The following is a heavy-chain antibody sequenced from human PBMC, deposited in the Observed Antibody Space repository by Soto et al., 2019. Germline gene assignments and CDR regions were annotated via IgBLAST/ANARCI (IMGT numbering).Heavy chain of an antibody. CDR1: GGSVSSGRFY. Sequence: QVQLQESGPGLVKPSETLSLTCTVSGGSVSSGRFYWSWIRQPPGKGLEWIGYIYYSGSTKYNPYLRSRVTISVDTSKNQFSLKLTSVAAADTAVYYCARSGSGSGWLGGQGTLVTVSS. V-gene: IGHV4-61*01. D-gene: IGHD6-19*01. CDR3: ARSGSGSGWL. J-gene: IGHJ4*02. CDR2: IYYSGST.